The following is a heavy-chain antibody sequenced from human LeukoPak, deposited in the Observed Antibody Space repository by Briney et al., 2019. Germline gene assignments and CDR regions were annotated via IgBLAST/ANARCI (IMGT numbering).Heavy chain of an antibody. CDR1: GYTFTGYY. CDR2: INPNSGGT. J-gene: IGHJ4*02. Sequence: WASVKVSCKASGYTFTGYYMHWVRQAAGQGLEWMGWINPNSGGTNYAQKFQGRVTTTRDTSSSTAYMELSRLRSDDTAVYYCASRWVRGGTYDYWGQGTLVTVSS. V-gene: IGHV1-2*02. D-gene: IGHD3-10*01. CDR3: ASRWVRGGTYDY.